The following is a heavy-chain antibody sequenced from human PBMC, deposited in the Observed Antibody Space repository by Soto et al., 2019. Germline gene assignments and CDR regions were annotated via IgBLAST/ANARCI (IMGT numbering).Heavy chain of an antibody. CDR3: ARGRGEMATIRAYYFDY. CDR2: IYSGGST. V-gene: IGHV3-66*01. J-gene: IGHJ4*02. CDR1: GFTVSSNY. D-gene: IGHD5-12*01. Sequence: EVQLVESGGGLVQPGGSLRLSCAASGFTVSSNYMSWVRQAPGKGLEWVSVIYSGGSTYYADSVKGRSTISRDNSKNTLYLQMNSLRAEDTAVYYCARGRGEMATIRAYYFDYWGQGTLVTVSS.